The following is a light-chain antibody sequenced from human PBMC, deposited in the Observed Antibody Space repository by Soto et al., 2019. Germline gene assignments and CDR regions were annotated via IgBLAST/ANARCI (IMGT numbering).Light chain of an antibody. CDR1: QSISSW. V-gene: IGKV1-5*01. Sequence: DIQMTQSPSTLSASVGDRVTITCRASQSISSWLAWYQQKPGKAPKLLIYDASSLESGVPSRFSGSGSGTEFTLTISSLQPGDFATYYCQQYNSYSRYTFGQGTKLEIK. CDR3: QQYNSYSRYT. J-gene: IGKJ2*01. CDR2: DAS.